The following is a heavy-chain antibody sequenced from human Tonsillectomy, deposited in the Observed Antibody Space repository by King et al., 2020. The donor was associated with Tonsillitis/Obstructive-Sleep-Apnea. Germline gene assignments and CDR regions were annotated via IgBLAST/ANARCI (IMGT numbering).Heavy chain of an antibody. V-gene: IGHV1-2*02. CDR1: GYTFTGYY. CDR2: INPNSGGT. CDR3: ARVLTSYYGILTGNWFDP. Sequence: QLVQSGAEVKKPGASVKVSCKASGYTFTGYYMHWVRQAPGQGLEWMGWINPNSGGTNYAQKFQGRVTMTRDTSISTAYMELSRLRSDDTAVYYCARVLTSYYGILTGNWFDPWGQGTLVTVSS. J-gene: IGHJ5*02. D-gene: IGHD3-9*01.